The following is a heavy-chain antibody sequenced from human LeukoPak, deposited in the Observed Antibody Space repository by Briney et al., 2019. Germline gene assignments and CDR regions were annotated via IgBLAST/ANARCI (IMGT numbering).Heavy chain of an antibody. CDR3: ARVNRGIAAFDY. CDR2: ISYDGSNK. J-gene: IGHJ4*02. Sequence: GRSLRLSCAASGFTFSSYAMHWVRQAPGKGLEWVAVISYDGSNKYYADSVKGRFTISRDNSKNTLYLQMNSLRAEDTAVYYCARVNRGIAAFDYWGQGTLVTVSS. V-gene: IGHV3-30-3*01. CDR1: GFTFSSYA. D-gene: IGHD6-13*01.